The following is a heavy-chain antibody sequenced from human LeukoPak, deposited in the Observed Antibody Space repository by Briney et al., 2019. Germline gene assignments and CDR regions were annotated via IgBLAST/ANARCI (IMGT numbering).Heavy chain of an antibody. V-gene: IGHV4-59*01. CDR2: IYYRGST. J-gene: IGHJ6*02. CDR3: AKVGESSSGYYYYYYGMDV. CDR1: GGSINSYY. Sequence: SETLSLTCTVAGGSINSYYWSWIRQPPGKGLEWIGYIYYRGSTNYKPSLKSRVSILVDTSKNQFSLQLSSVTSADTAVYYCAKVGESSSGYYYYYYGMDVWGQGTTVTVSS. D-gene: IGHD3-22*01.